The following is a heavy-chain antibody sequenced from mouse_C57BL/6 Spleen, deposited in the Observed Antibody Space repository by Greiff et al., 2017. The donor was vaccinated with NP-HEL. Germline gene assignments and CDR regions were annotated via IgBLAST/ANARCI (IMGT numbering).Heavy chain of an antibody. J-gene: IGHJ2*01. CDR1: GFNIKDYY. CDR3: AREGDYFDY. CDR2: IDPNSGGT. Sequence: VQLVESGAELVKPGASVKLSCTASGFNIKDYYMHWVKQRPGRGLEWIGRIDPNSGGTKYNEKFKSKATLTVDKPSSTAYMQLSSLTSEDSAVYYCAREGDYFDYWGQGTTLTVSS. V-gene: IGHV1-72*01.